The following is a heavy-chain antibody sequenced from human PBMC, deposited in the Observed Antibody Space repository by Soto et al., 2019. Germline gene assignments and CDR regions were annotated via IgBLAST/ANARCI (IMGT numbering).Heavy chain of an antibody. V-gene: IGHV3-23*01. CDR1: GFTFSNYG. CDR2: ISTNGDTA. J-gene: IGHJ5*01. Sequence: GGSLRLSCAPSGFTFSNYGLNWVRQAPGKGLEWVSGISTNGDTANYADSVKGRFTISRDNSKNALYMQMNGLRPEDTAVYYCAKDLSRWPHYAFDSWGQGTLVTVSS. D-gene: IGHD4-17*01. CDR3: AKDLSRWPHYAFDS.